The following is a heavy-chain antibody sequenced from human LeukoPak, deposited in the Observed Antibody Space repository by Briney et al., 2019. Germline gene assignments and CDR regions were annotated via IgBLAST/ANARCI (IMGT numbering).Heavy chain of an antibody. Sequence: PSETLSLTCAVYGGSFSGYYWSWIRQPPGKGLEWIGEINHSGSTNYNPSLKSRVTISVDTSKNQFSLKLSSVTAADTAVYYCARGSLNIVLVPAAKATYYYYYYMDVWGKGTTVTVSS. CDR3: ARGSLNIVLVPAAKATYYYYYYMDV. V-gene: IGHV4-34*01. CDR1: GGSFSGYY. J-gene: IGHJ6*03. CDR2: INHSGST. D-gene: IGHD2-2*01.